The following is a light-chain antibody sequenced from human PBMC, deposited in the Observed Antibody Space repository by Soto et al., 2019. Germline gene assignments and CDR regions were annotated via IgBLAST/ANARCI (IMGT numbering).Light chain of an antibody. J-gene: IGKJ1*01. V-gene: IGKV3-20*01. CDR2: GAS. Sequence: EIVMTQSPATLSVSPGESVTLSCRASLTMNNNIAWYQHKPGQAPRLLIYGASNRATGIPDRLSGSGSGTDFTLTISRLEPEDFAVYYCQQYGSSGTFGQGTKVDIK. CDR3: QQYGSSGT. CDR1: LTMNNN.